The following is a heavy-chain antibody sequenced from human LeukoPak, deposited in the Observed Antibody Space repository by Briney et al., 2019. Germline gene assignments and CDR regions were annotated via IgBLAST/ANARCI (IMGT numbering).Heavy chain of an antibody. CDR1: GGSISSYY. Sequence: SEPLTLTCTVSGGSISSYYWSWIRQPPGGGLEWRGYIYYSGSTNYNPSLKSRVTISVDTSKNQYSQKLSSVAAADTAVYYCARAQYGDYVDYWGQGTLVTVSS. J-gene: IGHJ4*02. V-gene: IGHV4-59*13. CDR3: ARAQYGDYVDY. D-gene: IGHD4-17*01. CDR2: IYYSGST.